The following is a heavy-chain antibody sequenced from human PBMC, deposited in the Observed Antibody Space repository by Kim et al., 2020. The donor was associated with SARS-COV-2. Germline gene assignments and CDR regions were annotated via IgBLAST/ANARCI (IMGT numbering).Heavy chain of an antibody. CDR3: ARGRVGVVPSPILGLGPFWKDYYMDV. CDR2: IIHSGST. J-gene: IGHJ6*03. V-gene: IGHV4-34*12. Sequence: SETLSLTCAVFGESLSDYYWTWVRRPPGKGLEWIGEIIHSGSTNYNPSLKSRVTISSDTSKNQFSLKVTSLTAADTAVYYCARGRVGVVPSPILGLGPFWKDYYMDVWGRGATVTVSS. CDR1: GESLSDYY. D-gene: IGHD3-3*01.